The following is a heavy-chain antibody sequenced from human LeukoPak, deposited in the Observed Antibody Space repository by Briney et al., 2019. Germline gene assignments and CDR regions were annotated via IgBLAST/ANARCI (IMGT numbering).Heavy chain of an antibody. J-gene: IGHJ4*02. CDR2: INPDSGGT. CDR3: ARDKYDFWSGPDY. D-gene: IGHD3-3*01. CDR1: GYTFAGYY. V-gene: IGHV1-2*02. Sequence: ASVKVSCRASGYTFAGYYMHWVRQAPGQGLEWMGWINPDSGGTNYAQKFQGRVTMTRDTSISTAYMELSRLRSGDTAVYYCARDKYDFWSGPDYWGQGTLVTVSS.